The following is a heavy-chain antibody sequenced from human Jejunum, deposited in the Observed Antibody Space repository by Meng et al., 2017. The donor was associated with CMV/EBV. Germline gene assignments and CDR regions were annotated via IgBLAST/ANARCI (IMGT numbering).Heavy chain of an antibody. CDR1: GYDFTGYW. J-gene: IGHJ4*02. Sequence: KISCQGSGYDFTGYWIGWVRQTPGKGLEWMEIIYPGGSDTRYSPSFHGQVNISADKSISTTYLQWSSLKASDTGMYYCVRQRTAAFTFWGQGTLVTVSS. V-gene: IGHV5-51*01. D-gene: IGHD2-2*01. CDR3: VRQRTAAFTF. CDR2: IYPGGSDT.